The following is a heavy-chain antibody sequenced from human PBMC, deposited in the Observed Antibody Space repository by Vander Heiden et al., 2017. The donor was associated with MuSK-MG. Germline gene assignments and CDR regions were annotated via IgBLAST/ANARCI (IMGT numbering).Heavy chain of an antibody. Sequence: VQLVESGGGLVRPGGSLRLSCAASAFTFSGDAMNWVRQAPGKGLEWVSSINKNSSYKYYADSVKGRFSIARDNAKNSLYLQMTSLRVEDAAVYDGARGSNSYNWVQVALV. CDR2: INKNSSYK. V-gene: IGHV3-21*01. CDR1: AFTFSGDA. D-gene: IGHD6-6*01. CDR3: ARGSNSYN. J-gene: IGHJ1*01.